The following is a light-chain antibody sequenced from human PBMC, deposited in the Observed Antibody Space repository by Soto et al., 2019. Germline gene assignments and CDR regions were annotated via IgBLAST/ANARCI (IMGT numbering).Light chain of an antibody. J-gene: IGLJ2*01. CDR3: QSYDSSLSGVV. CDR2: EVS. V-gene: IGLV2-14*01. CDR1: SSDVGGYNY. Sequence: QSALTQPASVSGSPGQSITISCTGTSSDVGGYNYVSWYQQHPGKAPKLMIYEVSNRPSGAPDRFSGSKSGTSASLAITGLQAEDEADYYCQSYDSSLSGVVFGGGTKLTVL.